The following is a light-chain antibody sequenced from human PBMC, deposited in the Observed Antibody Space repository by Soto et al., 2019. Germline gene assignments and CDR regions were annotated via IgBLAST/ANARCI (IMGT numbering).Light chain of an antibody. J-gene: IGKJ2*01. CDR2: GVS. Sequence: EIVLTQSPGTLSLSPGERATLSCRASQTVRNSYLAWYQQKPGQAPRLLIYGVSARATGIPDSFSGSGSGTDFTLTISRLEPEDFAVFYCQQYDGSLPYTFGQGTKLEIK. CDR1: QTVRNSY. CDR3: QQYDGSLPYT. V-gene: IGKV3-20*01.